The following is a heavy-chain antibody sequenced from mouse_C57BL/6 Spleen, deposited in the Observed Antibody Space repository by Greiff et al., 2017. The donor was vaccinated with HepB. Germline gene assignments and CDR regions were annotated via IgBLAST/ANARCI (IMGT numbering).Heavy chain of an antibody. J-gene: IGHJ2*01. CDR1: GFTFSDYG. Sequence: EVNVVESGGGLVKPGGSLKLSCAASGFTFSDYGMHWVRQAPEKGLEWVAYISSGSSTIYYADTVKGRFTISRDNAKNTLFLQMTSLRSEDTAMYYCARDYDGYSYYFDYWGQGTTLTVSS. D-gene: IGHD2-3*01. CDR3: ARDYDGYSYYFDY. CDR2: ISSGSSTI. V-gene: IGHV5-17*01.